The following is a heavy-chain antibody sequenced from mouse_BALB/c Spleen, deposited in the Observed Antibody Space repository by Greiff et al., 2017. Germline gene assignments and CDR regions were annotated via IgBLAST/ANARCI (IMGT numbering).Heavy chain of an antibody. D-gene: IGHD2-1*01. CDR2: INPSSGYT. Sequence: VQLQQSGAELARPGASVKMSCKASGYTFTSYTMHWVKQRPGQGLEWIGYINPSSGYTNYNQKFKDKATLTADKSSSTAYMQLSSLTSEDSAVYYCALYYGNYNYAMDYWGQGTSVTVSS. CDR1: GYTFTSYT. J-gene: IGHJ4*01. CDR3: ALYYGNYNYAMDY. V-gene: IGHV1-4*01.